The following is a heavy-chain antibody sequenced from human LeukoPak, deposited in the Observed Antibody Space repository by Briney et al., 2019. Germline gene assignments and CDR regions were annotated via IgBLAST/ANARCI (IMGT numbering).Heavy chain of an antibody. V-gene: IGHV1-2*02. Sequence: VASVKVSCKASGYTFTGYYMHWVRQAPGQGLEWMGWINPNSGGTNYAQKFQGRVTMTRDTSISTAYMELSRLRSDDTAVYYCARNPLYYDSSAPTDYWGQGTLVTVSS. D-gene: IGHD3-22*01. CDR3: ARNPLYYDSSAPTDY. CDR1: GYTFTGYY. CDR2: INPNSGGT. J-gene: IGHJ4*02.